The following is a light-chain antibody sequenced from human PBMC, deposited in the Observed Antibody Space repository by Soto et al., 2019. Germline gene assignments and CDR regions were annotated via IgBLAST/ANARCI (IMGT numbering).Light chain of an antibody. J-gene: IGKJ4*01. V-gene: IGKV3-20*01. CDR1: QSVSSSY. CDR2: GAS. CDR3: KQYGSSPLT. Sequence: EIVLTQSPGTLSLSPGERATLSCRASQSVSSSYLAWYQQKHGQAPRLLLYGASSSATGIQDRFGGSGSGTAFTLTISRLAPEDFAVYYCKQYGSSPLTFGGGTKWELK.